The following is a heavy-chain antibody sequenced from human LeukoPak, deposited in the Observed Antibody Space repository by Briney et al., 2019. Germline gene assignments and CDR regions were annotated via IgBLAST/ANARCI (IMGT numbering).Heavy chain of an antibody. CDR3: ARDDSDTAMVVGY. J-gene: IGHJ4*02. Sequence: SGGSLRLSCAASGFTFSSYSMNWVRQAPGKGLEWVSSISSSSSYIYYADSVKGRFTISRDNAKNSLYLQMNSLRAEDTAVYYCARDDSDTAMVVGYWGQGTLVTVSS. V-gene: IGHV3-21*01. CDR2: ISSSSSYI. CDR1: GFTFSSYS. D-gene: IGHD5-18*01.